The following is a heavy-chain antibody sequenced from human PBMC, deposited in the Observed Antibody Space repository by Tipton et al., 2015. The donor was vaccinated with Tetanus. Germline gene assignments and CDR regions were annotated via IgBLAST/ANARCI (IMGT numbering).Heavy chain of an antibody. CDR3: AREADCSGGSCFSGDFDT. V-gene: IGHV3-33*01. J-gene: IGHJ4*02. Sequence: SLRLSCAASGFTFNGYGIHWVRQAPGKGLEWLAVSWYDGTDKYYADSVKGRFTISRDNSKNTLYLQMNSLRAEDTALYYCAREADCSGGSCFSGDFDTWGQGTQVTASS. D-gene: IGHD2-15*01. CDR1: GFTFNGYG. CDR2: SWYDGTDK.